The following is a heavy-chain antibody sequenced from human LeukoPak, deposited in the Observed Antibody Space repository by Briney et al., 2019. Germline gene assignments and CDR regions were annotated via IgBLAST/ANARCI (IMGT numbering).Heavy chain of an antibody. CDR3: ARWLQFYFDY. CDR1: GGSISSYY. V-gene: IGHV4-59*01. Sequence: SSETLSLTCTVSGGSISSYYWSWIRQPPGKGLEWIGYIYYSGSTSYNPSLKSRVTMSVDTSKNQFSLKLSSVTAADTAVYYCARWLQFYFDYWGQGTLVTVSS. CDR2: IYYSGST. J-gene: IGHJ4*02. D-gene: IGHD5-24*01.